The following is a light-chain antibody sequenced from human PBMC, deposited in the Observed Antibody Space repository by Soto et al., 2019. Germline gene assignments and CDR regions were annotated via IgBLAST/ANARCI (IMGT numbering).Light chain of an antibody. V-gene: IGKV1-5*03. CDR2: KAS. CDR1: QSISSW. Sequence: DIQMTQSPSTLSASVGDRVTITCRASQSISSWLAWYQQKPGKAPKLLIYKASSLESGVPSRFSGSGSGTEFTLTISSLQPDDFATYSCQQYLGTFGQGTKVDIK. J-gene: IGKJ1*01. CDR3: QQYLGT.